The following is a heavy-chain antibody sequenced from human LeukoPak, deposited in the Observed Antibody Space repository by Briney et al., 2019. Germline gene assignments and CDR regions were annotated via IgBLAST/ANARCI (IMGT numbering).Heavy chain of an antibody. CDR1: GGSFSGYY. CDR3: ARALGYCSSTGCLYFDY. Sequence: SETLSLTCAVYGGSFSGYYWSWIRQPPGKGLEWIGEINHSGSTNYNPSLKSRVTISVDTSKNQFSLKLSSVTAADTAVYYCARALGYCSSTGCLYFDYWGQGTLVTVSS. CDR2: INHSGST. J-gene: IGHJ4*02. D-gene: IGHD2-2*01. V-gene: IGHV4-34*01.